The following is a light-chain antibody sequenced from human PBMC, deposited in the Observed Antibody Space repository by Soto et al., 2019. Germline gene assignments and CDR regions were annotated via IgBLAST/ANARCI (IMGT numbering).Light chain of an antibody. V-gene: IGLV2-14*01. CDR1: SSDVGGYNY. Sequence: QSVLTQPASVSGSPGQSITISRTGNSSDVGGYNYVSWYQQHPGKAPKLMIYDVSNRPSGVSNRFSGSKSGNTASLTISGLQAEDEADYYCSSYTSSSTPVFGTGTKVTRP. J-gene: IGLJ1*01. CDR3: SSYTSSSTPV. CDR2: DVS.